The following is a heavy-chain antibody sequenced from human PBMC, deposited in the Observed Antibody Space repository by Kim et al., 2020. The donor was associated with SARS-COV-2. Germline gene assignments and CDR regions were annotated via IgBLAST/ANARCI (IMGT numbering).Heavy chain of an antibody. CDR2: INAGNGNT. J-gene: IGHJ6*04. CDR1: GYTFTSYA. Sequence: ASVKVSCKASGYTFTSYAMHWVRQAPGQRLEWMGCINAGNGNTKYSQKFQGRVTITRDTSVNTAYMELSSLRSEDTAVYYCAWGGIVVVPAGPGPCYNCGMDVWGDETTVSLSS. V-gene: IGHV1-3*01. CDR3: AWGGIVVVPAGPGPCYNCGMDV. D-gene: IGHD2-2*01.